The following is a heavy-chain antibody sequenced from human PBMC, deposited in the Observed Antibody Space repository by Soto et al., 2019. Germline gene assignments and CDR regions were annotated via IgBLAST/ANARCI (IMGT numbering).Heavy chain of an antibody. V-gene: IGHV1-8*01. D-gene: IGHD3-3*01. CDR3: ARGTVDYDFWSGYYNYYYYMDV. Sequence: ASVKVSCKASGYTFTSYDTNWVRQATGQGLEWMGWMNPNSGNTGYAQKFQGRVTMTRNTSISTAYMELSSLRSEDTAVYYCARGTVDYDFWSGYYNYYYYMDVWGKGTTVTVSS. CDR2: MNPNSGNT. J-gene: IGHJ6*03. CDR1: GYTFTSYD.